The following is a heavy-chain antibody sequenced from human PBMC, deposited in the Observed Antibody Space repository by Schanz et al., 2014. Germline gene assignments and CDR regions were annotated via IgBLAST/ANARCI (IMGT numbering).Heavy chain of an antibody. Sequence: EVQLLESGGTVVQPGGSLRVSCAASGVVFSTVAMYWVRPAPGQGLVWVSAITGSGSKTYYADSVKGRFTIARDNSKTALFLQMDLLTVDATTVYYSMAMSRNTSHCFHHWVQGSLVTVSS. CDR3: MAMSRNTSHCFHH. J-gene: IGHJ4*02. CDR1: GVVFSTVA. CDR2: ITGSGSKT. V-gene: IGHV3-23*01. D-gene: IGHD3-10*01.